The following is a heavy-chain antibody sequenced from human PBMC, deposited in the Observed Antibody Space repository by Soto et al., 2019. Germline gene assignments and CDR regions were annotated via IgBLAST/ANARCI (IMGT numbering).Heavy chain of an antibody. CDR3: GRGAYYYDGSGLSY. Sequence: PGGSLRLSCAASGFTFSSYSMNWVRQAPGKGLEWVSYISSSSSTIYYADSVKGRFTISRDNAKNSLYLQMNSLRAEDTAVYYCGRGAYYYDGSGLSYWGKEPLVTVSS. D-gene: IGHD3-22*01. V-gene: IGHV3-48*01. CDR2: ISSSSSTI. J-gene: IGHJ4*02. CDR1: GFTFSSYS.